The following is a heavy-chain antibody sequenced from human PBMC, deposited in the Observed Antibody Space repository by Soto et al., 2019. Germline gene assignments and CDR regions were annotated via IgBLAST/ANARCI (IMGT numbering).Heavy chain of an antibody. D-gene: IGHD3-22*01. J-gene: IGHJ4*02. CDR3: AKDGYIITRNKPLDY. V-gene: IGHV3-23*01. Sequence: GGSLRLSCAASRFTFSSYAICWVRQAPWKGLEWVSSISVSGVSTYYADSVKGRFTISRDNSKNTLYLQMNSLRAEDTAVYYCAKDGYIITRNKPLDYGGPRTMANVSS. CDR1: RFTFSSYA. CDR2: ISVSGVST.